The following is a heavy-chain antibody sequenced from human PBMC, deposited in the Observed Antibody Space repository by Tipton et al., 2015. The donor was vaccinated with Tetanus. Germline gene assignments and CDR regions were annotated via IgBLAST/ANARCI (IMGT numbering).Heavy chain of an antibody. V-gene: IGHV3-21*01. Sequence: SLRLSCVASGFDVSRHYMIWVRQAPGKGLEWVSSISSTTSYIYYADSLKGRFTISRDNAKNSLYLQMNSLRADDTAVYYCTSGAALDYWGQGTLVTVSS. J-gene: IGHJ4*02. CDR1: GFDVSRHY. CDR2: ISSTTSYI. CDR3: TSGAALDY. D-gene: IGHD6-25*01.